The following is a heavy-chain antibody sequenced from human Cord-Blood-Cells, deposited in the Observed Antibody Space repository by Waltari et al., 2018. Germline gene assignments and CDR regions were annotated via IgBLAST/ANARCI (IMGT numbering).Heavy chain of an antibody. J-gene: IGHJ4*02. Sequence: QVQLVQSGAEVKKPGASVKVSCKASGYTFTGYYMHWVRQAPGQGLEWMGWINPNSGGTNYAQTFQGRVTMTRDTSISTAYMELSRLRSDDTAVYYCARDQVYYGSGSYYDYWGQGTLVTVSS. V-gene: IGHV1-2*02. CDR1: GYTFTGYY. CDR2: INPNSGGT. D-gene: IGHD3-10*01. CDR3: ARDQVYYGSGSYYDY.